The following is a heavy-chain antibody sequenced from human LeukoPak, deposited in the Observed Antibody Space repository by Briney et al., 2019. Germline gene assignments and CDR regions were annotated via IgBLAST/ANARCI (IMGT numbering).Heavy chain of an antibody. CDR3: ARDRRVAVVLMHYYYGMDV. Sequence: GGSLRLSCASSGFTFSSYSMNWVRQAPGKGLEWVSSISSSSSYIYYADSVKGRFTISRDNAKNSLYLQMNSLRAEDTAVYYCARDRRVAVVLMHYYYGMDVWGQGTTVTVSS. CDR2: ISSSSSYI. D-gene: IGHD2-8*01. J-gene: IGHJ6*02. CDR1: GFTFSSYS. V-gene: IGHV3-21*01.